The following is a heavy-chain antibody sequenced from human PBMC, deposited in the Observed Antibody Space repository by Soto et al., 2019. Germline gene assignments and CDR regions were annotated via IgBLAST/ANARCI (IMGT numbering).Heavy chain of an antibody. CDR2: LNDRGSV. D-gene: IGHD3-9*01. CDR1: GGSFGGYY. CDR3: ARESLDILTGPPWVWYFDL. J-gene: IGHJ2*01. Sequence: QLQQWGAGPLRPLETLSLTCGVSGGSFGGYYWAWIRQSQEKGLERIGELNDRGSVNYNPSLKSRVSISVDTSKSHDSLPLRSVTSADTAIYYWARESLDILTGPPWVWYFDLWGRGTLVTVSS. V-gene: IGHV4-34*02.